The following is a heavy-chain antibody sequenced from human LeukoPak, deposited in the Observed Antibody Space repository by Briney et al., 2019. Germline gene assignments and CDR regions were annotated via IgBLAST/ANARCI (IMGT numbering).Heavy chain of an antibody. CDR2: ISCSSSTI. D-gene: IGHD6-6*01. J-gene: IGHJ6*03. CDR3: ARGASIAARNYYYYYMDV. Sequence: GGSLRLSCAASGFTFSSYSMNWVRQAPGKGLEWVSYISCSSSTIYYADSVKGRFTISRDNAKNSLYLQMNSLRAEDTAVYYCARGASIAARNYYYYYMDVWGKGTTVTVSS. CDR1: GFTFSSYS. V-gene: IGHV3-48*04.